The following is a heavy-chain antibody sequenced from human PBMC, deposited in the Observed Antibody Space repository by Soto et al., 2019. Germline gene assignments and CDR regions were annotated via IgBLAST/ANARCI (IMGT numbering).Heavy chain of an antibody. V-gene: IGHV1-69*01. CDR3: ARATYCGGDCYPPYWYFDL. J-gene: IGHJ2*01. D-gene: IGHD2-21*02. Sequence: QVQLVQSGAEVKKPGSSVKVSCKASGGTFSSYAISWVRQAPGQWLEWMGGIIPIFGTANYAQKFQGRVTITADESRSTAYMELSSLRSEDTAVYYCARATYCGGDCYPPYWYFDLWGRGTLVTVSS. CDR1: GGTFSSYA. CDR2: IIPIFGTA.